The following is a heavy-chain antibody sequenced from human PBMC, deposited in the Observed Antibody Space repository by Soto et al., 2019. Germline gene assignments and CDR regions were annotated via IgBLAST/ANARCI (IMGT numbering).Heavy chain of an antibody. CDR2: ISAYNGNT. J-gene: IGHJ6*02. CDR1: GYTFTSYG. Sequence: QVQLVQSGAEVKKPGASVKVSCKASGYTFTSYGISWVRQAPGQGLEWMGWISAYNGNTNYAQKLQGIVTMTTDTSTSTAYIELRSLRSDDTAVYYCARDAYYGSGSSTVDDGMDLWGQGTTVTVSS. V-gene: IGHV1-18*01. D-gene: IGHD3-10*01. CDR3: ARDAYYGSGSSTVDDGMDL.